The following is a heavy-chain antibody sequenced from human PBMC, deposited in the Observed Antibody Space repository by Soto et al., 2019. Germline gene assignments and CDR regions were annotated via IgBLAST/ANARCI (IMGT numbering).Heavy chain of an antibody. J-gene: IGHJ4*02. CDR2: INPNLGHS. V-gene: IGHV1-46*01. CDR1: GYSFTAFH. Sequence: ASVKVSCKASGYSFTAFHMHWVRQAPGLGLQWMGIINPNLGHSNTAQRFQGRVAMTWDTSTSTVYMELSSLTSDDTAVYYCARAQYSTSSFFFDHWGQGTQVTVYS. CDR3: ARAQYSTSSFFFDH. D-gene: IGHD6-6*01.